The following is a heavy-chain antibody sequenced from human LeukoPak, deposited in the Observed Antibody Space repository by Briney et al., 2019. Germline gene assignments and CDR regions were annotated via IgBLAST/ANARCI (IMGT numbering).Heavy chain of an antibody. Sequence: GGSLRLSCAASGFTFSSYSMNWVRQAPGKGLEWVSYISSSSSTIYYADSVKGRFTISRDNAKNSLYLQMNSLRAEDTAVYYCAREGSYSYGASDAFDIWGQGTMATVSS. CDR2: ISSSSSTI. CDR1: GFTFSSYS. CDR3: AREGSYSYGASDAFDI. D-gene: IGHD5-18*01. V-gene: IGHV3-48*01. J-gene: IGHJ3*02.